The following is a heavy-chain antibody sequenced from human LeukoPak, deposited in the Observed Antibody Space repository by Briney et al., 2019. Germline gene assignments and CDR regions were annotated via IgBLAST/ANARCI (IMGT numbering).Heavy chain of an antibody. Sequence: PSETLSLTCAVYGGSFSGYYWSWIRQPPGKGLEWIGEINHSGSTNYNPSLKSRVTISVDTSKNQFSLKLSSVTAADTAVYYCARQRRGYCSSTSCPYFDYWGQGTLVTVSS. D-gene: IGHD2-2*01. CDR1: GGSFSGYY. CDR3: ARQRRGYCSSTSCPYFDY. V-gene: IGHV4-34*01. CDR2: INHSGST. J-gene: IGHJ4*02.